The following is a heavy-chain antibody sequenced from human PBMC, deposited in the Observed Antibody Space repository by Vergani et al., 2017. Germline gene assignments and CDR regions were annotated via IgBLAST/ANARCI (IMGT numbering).Heavy chain of an antibody. CDR2: IYTSGST. Sequence: VQLQESGPGLVKSSETLSLTCTVSGGSISSYYWSWIRQPAGKGLEWIGRIYTSGSTNYNPSLKSRVTMSVDTSKNQFSLKLSSVTAADTAVYYCAREASDFWSGYYMGNWFDPWGQGTLVTVSS. CDR1: GGSISSYY. CDR3: AREASDFWSGYYMGNWFDP. V-gene: IGHV4-4*07. D-gene: IGHD3-3*01. J-gene: IGHJ5*02.